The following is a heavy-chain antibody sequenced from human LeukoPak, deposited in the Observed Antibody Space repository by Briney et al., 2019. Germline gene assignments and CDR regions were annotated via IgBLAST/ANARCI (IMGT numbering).Heavy chain of an antibody. CDR3: ARGAPYGFLEWFNYYMDV. D-gene: IGHD3-3*01. CDR1: GGSISSYY. V-gene: IGHV4-59*01. Sequence: SETLSLTCTVSGGSISSYYWSWIRQPPGKGLEWIGYIYYSGSTNYNPSLKSRVTISVDMSKNQFSLKLSSVTAADTAVYYCARGAPYGFLEWFNYYMDVWGKGTTVTVSS. CDR2: IYYSGST. J-gene: IGHJ6*03.